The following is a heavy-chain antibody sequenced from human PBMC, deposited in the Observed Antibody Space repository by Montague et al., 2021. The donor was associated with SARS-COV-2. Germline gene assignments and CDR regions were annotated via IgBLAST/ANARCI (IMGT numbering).Heavy chain of an antibody. CDR3: ARGMIRGVTTPFDY. J-gene: IGHJ4*02. D-gene: IGHD3-10*01. CDR1: SGSIISSGYY. Sequence: SETLSLTCSVSSGSIISSGYYWGWIRQPPGKELEWIGNIYYSGTTYHNPPLQSRGTISVDTSKNHLSLRLSSVTAADTAVYFCARGMIRGVTTPFDYWGQGSQVTVSS. V-gene: IGHV4-39*02. CDR2: IYYSGTT.